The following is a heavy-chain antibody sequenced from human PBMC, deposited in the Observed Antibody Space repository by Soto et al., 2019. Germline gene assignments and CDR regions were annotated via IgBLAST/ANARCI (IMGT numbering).Heavy chain of an antibody. CDR1: GFTFSSYA. CDR3: VKDGAPGYCSGGCCSLGRNWFDT. CDR2: ITGSGGST. J-gene: IGHJ5*02. D-gene: IGHD2-15*01. V-gene: IGHV3-23*01. Sequence: GGSLRLSCAASGFTFSSYAMNWVRQAPGKGLEWVSAITGSGGSTYYADSVKGRFTISRDNSKNTLYLQMNSLRAEDTAVYYWVKDGAPGYCSGGCCSLGRNWFDTWGQGTLVTVSS.